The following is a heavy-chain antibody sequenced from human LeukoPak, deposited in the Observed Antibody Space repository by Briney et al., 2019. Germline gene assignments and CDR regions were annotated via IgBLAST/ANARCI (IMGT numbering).Heavy chain of an antibody. Sequence: SETLSLTCTVSGGSISSGDYYWSWIRQPPGKGLEWIGYIYYSGSTYYNPSLKSRVTISVDTSKNQFSLKLSSVTAADTAVYYCARDIRFLEPPGNWFDPWGQGTLVTVSS. V-gene: IGHV4-30-4*08. CDR3: ARDIRFLEPPGNWFDP. J-gene: IGHJ5*02. CDR1: GGSISSGDYY. CDR2: IYYSGST. D-gene: IGHD3-3*01.